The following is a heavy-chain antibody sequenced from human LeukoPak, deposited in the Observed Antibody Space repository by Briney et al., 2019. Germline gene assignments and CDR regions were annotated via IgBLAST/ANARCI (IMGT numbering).Heavy chain of an antibody. CDR2: IYYSGST. Sequence: SETLSLTCTVSGGSISSHYWSWIRQPPGKGLEWIGSIYYSGSTNYNPSLKSRVTISVGTSKNQFSLKLSSVTAADTAVYYCASHRDQWLPRRGGFDFWGQGTLVTVSS. D-gene: IGHD6-19*01. V-gene: IGHV4-59*08. J-gene: IGHJ4*02. CDR3: ASHRDQWLPRRGGFDF. CDR1: GGSISSHY.